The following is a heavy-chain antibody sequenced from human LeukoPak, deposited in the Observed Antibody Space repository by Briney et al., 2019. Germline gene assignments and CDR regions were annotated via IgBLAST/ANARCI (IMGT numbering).Heavy chain of an antibody. V-gene: IGHV3-7*01. Sequence: GGSLRLSCAASGFTFSSHWMNWVRQAPGKGLEWVAIIKQDGNDKYYVDSVKGRFTISRDNAKNSLHLQMNSLRAEDTAVYYCARDTTNYGFDYWGQGTLVTVSS. J-gene: IGHJ4*02. CDR3: ARDTTNYGFDY. CDR1: GFTFSSHW. D-gene: IGHD3-10*01. CDR2: IKQDGNDK.